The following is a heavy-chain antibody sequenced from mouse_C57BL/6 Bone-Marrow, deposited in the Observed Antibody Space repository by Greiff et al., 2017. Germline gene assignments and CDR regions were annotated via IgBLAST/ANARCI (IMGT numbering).Heavy chain of an antibody. Sequence: EVKLQQSGPELVKPGASVKISCKASGYTFTDYYMNWVKQSHGKSLEWIGDINPNNGGTSYNQKFKGKATLTVGKSSSTAYMELRSLTSEDSAVYYCASYLHYWGQGTSVTVSS. D-gene: IGHD5-5*01. CDR1: GYTFTDYY. J-gene: IGHJ4*01. V-gene: IGHV1-26*01. CDR2: INPNNGGT. CDR3: ASYLHY.